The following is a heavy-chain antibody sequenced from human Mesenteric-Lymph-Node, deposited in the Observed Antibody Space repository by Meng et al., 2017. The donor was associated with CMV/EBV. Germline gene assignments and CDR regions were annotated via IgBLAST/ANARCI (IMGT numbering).Heavy chain of an antibody. D-gene: IGHD7-27*01. J-gene: IGHJ4*02. Sequence: GESLKISCAASGFTFSSYSMNWVRQAPGKGLEWVSSISVSGSYIYYADSLTGPFTISRDNAKNYLFLQMNTLRVEDTAVYYCTRVASTGGDFDCWGQGTLVTVSS. CDR1: GFTFSSYS. V-gene: IGHV3-21*01. CDR3: TRVASTGGDFDC. CDR2: ISVSGSYI.